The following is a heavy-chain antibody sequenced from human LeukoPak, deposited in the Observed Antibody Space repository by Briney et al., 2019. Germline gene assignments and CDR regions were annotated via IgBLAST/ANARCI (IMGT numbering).Heavy chain of an antibody. J-gene: IGHJ6*02. D-gene: IGHD3-10*01. V-gene: IGHV4-31*11. CDR1: GGSFSGYY. CDR3: ARDRLVTYYYGSGSHTLDV. CDR2: IYYSGST. Sequence: TSETLSLTCAVYGGSFSGYYWSWIRQHPGKGLEWIGYIYYSGSTYYNPSLKSRVTISVDTSKNQFSLKLSSVTAADTAVYYCARDRLVTYYYGSGSHTLDVWGQGTTVTVSS.